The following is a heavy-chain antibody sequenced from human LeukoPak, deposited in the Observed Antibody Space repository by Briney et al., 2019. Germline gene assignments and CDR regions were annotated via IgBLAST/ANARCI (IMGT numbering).Heavy chain of an antibody. D-gene: IGHD2-15*01. CDR1: GGFVNCCSYY. J-gene: IGHJ6*03. CDR3: AEGPTAGYSQYSIYV. V-gene: IGHV4-61*02. Sequence: PSQTQSLTRTVSGGFVNCCSYYGPWIRQTAGKGLEWIGRIYFSGTTNYNPSLNSRVTISLDTSKNPFSLKLSSVSAAATAVYNGAEGPTAGYSQYSIYVWGTGTTVTVSS. CDR2: IYFSGTT.